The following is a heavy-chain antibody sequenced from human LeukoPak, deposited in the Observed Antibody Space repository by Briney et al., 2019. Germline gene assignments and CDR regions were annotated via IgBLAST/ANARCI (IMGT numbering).Heavy chain of an antibody. CDR3: ARDGNGSGSYYNDPIDY. Sequence: PGGSLRLSCAASRVTFSSYSMNSVRQAPGKGLEWVSSISSSSIYIYYADSGKGRFTISRDNAKNSPYLQVNSLRADDTPVYYCARDGNGSGSYYNDPIDYRGQGTLATVSS. V-gene: IGHV3-21*01. CDR2: ISSSSIYI. CDR1: RVTFSSYS. J-gene: IGHJ4*02. D-gene: IGHD3-10*01.